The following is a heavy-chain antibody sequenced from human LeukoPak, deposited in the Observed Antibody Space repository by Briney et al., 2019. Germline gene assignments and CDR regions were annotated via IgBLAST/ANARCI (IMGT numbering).Heavy chain of an antibody. Sequence: ASVKVSCKASGYTFTTYGINWVRQAPGQGLEWMGWISAYNGNTNYAQKLQGRVTMTTDTSTSTASMELRSLRSDDTAVYYCARDVWFGERNFDYWGQGTLVTVSS. V-gene: IGHV1-18*01. CDR3: ARDVWFGERNFDY. J-gene: IGHJ4*02. CDR2: ISAYNGNT. D-gene: IGHD3-10*01. CDR1: GYTFTTYG.